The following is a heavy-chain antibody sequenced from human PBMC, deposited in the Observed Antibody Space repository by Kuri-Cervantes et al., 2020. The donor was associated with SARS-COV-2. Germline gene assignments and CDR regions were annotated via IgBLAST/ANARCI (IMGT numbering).Heavy chain of an antibody. CDR3: SRGFSTSAQVLVGSSFDL. V-gene: IGHV1-18*01. CDR2: ISAYNRNT. Sequence: ASVKVSCKASGYRFFDYGITLVRQAPGQGLEWMGWISAYNRNTNHAQKFQGRLTMTTDTSTTTAYVELRSLRSDDTAVYYCSRGFSTSAQVLVGSSFDLWGQGTLVTVSS. CDR1: GYRFFDYG. D-gene: IGHD3-3*01. J-gene: IGHJ3*01.